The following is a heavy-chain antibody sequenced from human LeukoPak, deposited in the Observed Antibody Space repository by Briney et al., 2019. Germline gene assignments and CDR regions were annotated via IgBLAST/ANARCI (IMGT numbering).Heavy chain of an antibody. J-gene: IGHJ6*02. D-gene: IGHD4-17*01. V-gene: IGHV3-23*01. Sequence: GGSLRLSCAASGFTFSGYAMSWVRQAPGKGLEWVSAISGSGGSTYYADSVKGRFTISRDNSKNTLYLQMNSLRAEDTAVYYCAIDYGAHRYYYGMDVWGQGTTVTVSS. CDR2: ISGSGGST. CDR3: AIDYGAHRYYYGMDV. CDR1: GFTFSGYA.